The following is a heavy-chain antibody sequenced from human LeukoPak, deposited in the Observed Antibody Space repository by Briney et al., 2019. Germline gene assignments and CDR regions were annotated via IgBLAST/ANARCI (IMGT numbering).Heavy chain of an antibody. CDR3: ARTYDIYYYFDH. CDR1: GGSISSGGYS. J-gene: IGHJ4*02. Sequence: SQTLSLTCAVSGGSISSGGYSWSWIRQPPGKGLEWIGYIYHSGSTYYNPSLKSRVTISVDTSKNQFSLKLSSVTAADTAVYYCARTYDIYYYFDHWGQGTLVTVSS. CDR2: IYHSGST. D-gene: IGHD3-9*01. V-gene: IGHV4-30-2*02.